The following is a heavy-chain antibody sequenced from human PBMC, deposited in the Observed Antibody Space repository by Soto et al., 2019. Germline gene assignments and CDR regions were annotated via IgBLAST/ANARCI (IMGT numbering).Heavy chain of an antibody. J-gene: IGHJ4*02. V-gene: IGHV3-15*07. D-gene: IGHD2-2*01. CDR1: GFTFSKAY. Sequence: EVHLEESGGGLVKPGGSLRLSCAASGFTFSKAYMHWVRQAPGKGLEWVGRIKNNADGGTCGYVAPVKGRFTISRDDSRDTLYLQMDSLRAEDTAVYYCTTWGVVDPGTHHWGQGTLVTVSS. CDR3: TTWGVVDPGTHH. CDR2: IKNNADGGTC.